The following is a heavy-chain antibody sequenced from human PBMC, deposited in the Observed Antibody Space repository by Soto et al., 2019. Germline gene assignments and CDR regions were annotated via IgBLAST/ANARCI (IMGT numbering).Heavy chain of an antibody. CDR3: ARDRGIAAAGIDY. CDR1: GFTFSSYE. CDR2: ISSSGSTI. J-gene: IGHJ4*02. D-gene: IGHD6-13*01. V-gene: IGHV3-48*03. Sequence: GGSLRLSCAASGFTFSSYEMNWVRQAPGKGLEWVSYISSSGSTIYYADSVKGRFTISRDNAKNSLYLQMNSLRAEDTAVYYCARDRGIAAAGIDYWGQGTLVTV.